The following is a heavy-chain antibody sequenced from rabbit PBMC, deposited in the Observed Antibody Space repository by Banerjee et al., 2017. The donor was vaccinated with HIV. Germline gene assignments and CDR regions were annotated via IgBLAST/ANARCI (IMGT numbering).Heavy chain of an antibody. J-gene: IGHJ4*01. CDR3: ARDLAGVIGWNFNL. CDR1: GFDFSRYG. D-gene: IGHD4-1*01. CDR2: INTISGDT. Sequence: QEQLVESGGGLVKPGGCLELFCKASGFDFSRYGVSWVRQAPGKGLEWIACINTISGDTVYATWAKGRFTISKASWNTVTLQMTSLTAADTASYFCARDLAGVIGWNFNLWGRGPSSPS. V-gene: IGHV1S45*01.